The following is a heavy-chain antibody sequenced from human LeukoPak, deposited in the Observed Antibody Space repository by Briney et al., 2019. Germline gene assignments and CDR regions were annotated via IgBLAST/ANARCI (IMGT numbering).Heavy chain of an antibody. CDR2: ISDSGTST. CDR1: GFTFSSFA. V-gene: IGHV3-23*01. Sequence: GGSLRLSCAASGFTFSSFAMSWVRQAPGKGLEWVSGISDSGTSTYYLDSVKGRFTISRDNSKNMLYLQMNTLRADDTAVYYCAIAKGPVDIVVAATGVFGYWGQGTLVTVSS. D-gene: IGHD6-19*01. J-gene: IGHJ4*02. CDR3: AIAKGPVDIVVAATGVFGY.